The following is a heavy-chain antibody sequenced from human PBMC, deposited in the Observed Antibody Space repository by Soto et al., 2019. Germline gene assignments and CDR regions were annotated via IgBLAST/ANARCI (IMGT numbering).Heavy chain of an antibody. CDR1: GFTFSSSL. V-gene: IGHV3-7*01. CDR3: ARDPEGENWFDP. Sequence: LRLSCAASGFTFSSSLMSWVRQAPGKGLEWVANIKQDGSEKYYVDSLKGRFTISRDNAKNSLYLQMNSLRAEDTAVYYCARDPEGENWFDPWGQGTLVTVSS. D-gene: IGHD3-16*01. CDR2: IKQDGSEK. J-gene: IGHJ5*02.